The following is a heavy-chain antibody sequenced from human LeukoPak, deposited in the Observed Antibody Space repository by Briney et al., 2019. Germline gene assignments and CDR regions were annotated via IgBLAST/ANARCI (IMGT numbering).Heavy chain of an antibody. CDR1: GGSISSGDYY. D-gene: IGHD4-17*01. V-gene: IGHV4-30-4*01. J-gene: IGHJ4*02. CDR3: ARETTVTTFDY. Sequence: PSETLSLTCTVSGGSISSGDYYWSWIRQPPGKGLEWIGYIYYSGSTYYNPSLKSRVTISVDTSKNQFSLKLSSVTAADTAVYYRARETTVTTFDYWGQGTLVTVSS. CDR2: IYYSGST.